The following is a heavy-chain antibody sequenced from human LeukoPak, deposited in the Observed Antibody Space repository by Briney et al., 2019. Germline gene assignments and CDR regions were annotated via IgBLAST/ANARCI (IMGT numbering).Heavy chain of an antibody. Sequence: PSETLSLTCSVSGDSISSYYWSWIRQPPGKGLEWIGYIYYTGSTNYSPSLKSRVTISLDTSKNQFSLKLSSVTAADTAVYFCARGKWGYYFDSWGQGTLVTVSS. J-gene: IGHJ4*02. V-gene: IGHV4-59*08. CDR3: ARGKWGYYFDS. D-gene: IGHD3-16*01. CDR1: GDSISSYY. CDR2: IYYTGST.